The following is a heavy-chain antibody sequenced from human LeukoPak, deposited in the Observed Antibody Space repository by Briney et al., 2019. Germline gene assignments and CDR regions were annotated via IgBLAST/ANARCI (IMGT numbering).Heavy chain of an antibody. J-gene: IGHJ4*02. Sequence: ASVKVSCTASGYTFTSYGISWVRQAPGQGLEWMGWISAYNGNTNYAQKLQGRVTMTTDTSTSTAYMELRSLRSDDTAVYFCARVGGITGTTLGEEFGYWGQGTLVTVSS. CDR3: ARVGGITGTTLGEEFGY. D-gene: IGHD1-7*01. CDR1: GYTFTSYG. CDR2: ISAYNGNT. V-gene: IGHV1-18*01.